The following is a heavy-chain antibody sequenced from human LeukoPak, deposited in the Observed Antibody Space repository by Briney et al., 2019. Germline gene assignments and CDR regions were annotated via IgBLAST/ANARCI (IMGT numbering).Heavy chain of an antibody. V-gene: IGHV4-59*08. D-gene: IGHD6-6*01. CDR1: GVSISSYY. Sequence: SETLSLTCTVSGVSISSYYWSWIRQPPEKGLEWIGYIYYFGSTNYNASLKSRVTISVDTSKNHFSLKLSSVTAADTAVYYCARISTSAPYFDYWGQGPLVTVSS. CDR3: ARISTSAPYFDY. J-gene: IGHJ4*02. CDR2: IYYFGST.